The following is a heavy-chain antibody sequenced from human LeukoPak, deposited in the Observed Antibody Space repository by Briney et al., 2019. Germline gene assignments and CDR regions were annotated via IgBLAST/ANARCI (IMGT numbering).Heavy chain of an antibody. V-gene: IGHV3-30*02. CDR2: IHNDGTQG. J-gene: IGHJ6*03. D-gene: IGHD3-16*01. CDR1: GFTFSRLG. Sequence: GGSLRLSCAASGFTFSRLGMQWVRQAPGKGLEWVAVIHNDGTQGQYADSVKGRFAISKDNSQNTLYLQMNNLRDDDTAVYYCAKEGDEFRGYLDVWGKGTTVTVSS. CDR3: AKEGDEFRGYLDV.